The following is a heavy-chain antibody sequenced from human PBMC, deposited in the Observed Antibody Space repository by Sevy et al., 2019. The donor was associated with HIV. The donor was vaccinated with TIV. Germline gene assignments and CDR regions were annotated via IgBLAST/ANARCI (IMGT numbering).Heavy chain of an antibody. V-gene: IGHV3-7*01. Sequence: GGSLRLSCAASGFTFSDYYMSWVRQAPGKGLEWVANINKDGSGKYYVDPVKGRFTFSRDNAKNSLYLQMNSLRAEDTAVYYCALDSSGFYAWGQGTLVTVSS. CDR2: INKDGSGK. J-gene: IGHJ5*02. CDR1: GFTFSDYY. D-gene: IGHD3-3*01. CDR3: ALDSSGFYA.